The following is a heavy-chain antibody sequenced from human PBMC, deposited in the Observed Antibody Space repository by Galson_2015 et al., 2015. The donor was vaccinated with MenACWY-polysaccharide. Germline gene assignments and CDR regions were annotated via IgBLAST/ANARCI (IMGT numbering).Heavy chain of an antibody. Sequence: ETLSLTCSVSGGSITSWCYSWIRQSAGTGLEWIGRVCSPGNTKYNPSFESRVTMSLDTSKNQISLHLKSLTAADTAVFFCATGAGDFDHWGQGTRVAVSS. CDR3: ATGAGDFDH. V-gene: IGHV4-4*07. CDR1: GGSITSWC. D-gene: IGHD4/OR15-4a*01. CDR2: VCSPGNT. J-gene: IGHJ4*02.